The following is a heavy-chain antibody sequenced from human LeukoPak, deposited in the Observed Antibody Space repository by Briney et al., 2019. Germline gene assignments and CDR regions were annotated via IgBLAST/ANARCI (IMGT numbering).Heavy chain of an antibody. D-gene: IGHD3-3*01. CDR1: GGSISSGDYY. J-gene: IGHJ6*03. V-gene: IGHV4-30-4*08. CDR2: IYYSGST. Sequence: SETLSLTCTVSGGSISSGDYYWSWIRQPPGKGLEWIGYIYYSGSTYYNPSLKSRVTISVDTSKNQFSLKLSSVTAADTAVYYCARVMTYYXXWSGYYVDYYYYXXDXXGKGXXXXV. CDR3: ARVMTYYXXWSGYYVDYYYYXXDX.